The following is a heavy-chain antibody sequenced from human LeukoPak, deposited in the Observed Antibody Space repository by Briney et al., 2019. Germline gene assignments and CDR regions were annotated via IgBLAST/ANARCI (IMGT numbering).Heavy chain of an antibody. J-gene: IGHJ5*02. Sequence: PGGSLRLSCAASGFTFSSYGMHWVRQAPGKGLEWVAVISYDGSNKYYADSVKGRFTISRDNSKNTLYLQMNSLRAEDTAVYYCAKGGGFFGEFPYNWFDPWGQGTLVTVSS. CDR1: GFTFSSYG. CDR3: AKGGGFFGEFPYNWFDP. D-gene: IGHD3-10*01. CDR2: ISYDGSNK. V-gene: IGHV3-30*18.